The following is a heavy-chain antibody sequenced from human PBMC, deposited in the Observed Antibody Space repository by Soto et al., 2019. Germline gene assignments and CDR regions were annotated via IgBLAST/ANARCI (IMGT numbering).Heavy chain of an antibody. CDR3: AYSSSFREVYYFDY. CDR1: GDSVSSNSAA. V-gene: IGHV6-1*01. Sequence: PSPALSLTCAISGDSVSSNSAAWNWIRQSPSRGLEWLGRTYHRSKWYNDYAVSVKSRITINPDTSKNQFSLQLNSVTPEDTAVYYCAYSSSFREVYYFDYWGQGTLVTVSS. J-gene: IGHJ4*02. D-gene: IGHD6-13*01. CDR2: TYHRSKWYN.